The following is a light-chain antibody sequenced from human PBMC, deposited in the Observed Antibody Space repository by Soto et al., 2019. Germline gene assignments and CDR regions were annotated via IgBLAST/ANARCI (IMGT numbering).Light chain of an antibody. Sequence: DIQMTQTPSTLSASVGDRVTITCRASQSISSWLAWYQQRQGKAPNLLIYKASSLESGVPSRFSVSGSGTEFTLNISSLQPDDFATYYCLQYNSYPLTFGGGTKVEIK. CDR2: KAS. J-gene: IGKJ4*01. V-gene: IGKV1-5*03. CDR3: LQYNSYPLT. CDR1: QSISSW.